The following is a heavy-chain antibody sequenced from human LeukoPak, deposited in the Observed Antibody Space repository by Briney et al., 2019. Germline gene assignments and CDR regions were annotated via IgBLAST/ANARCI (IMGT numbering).Heavy chain of an antibody. Sequence: SGGSLRLSCVAYGFTLSYHLMGWGRQARGKGLEWVANIKQDGSEKRYVDPVKGRFTISRDNAKNSLYLQMNSLRAEDTAVYYCARAPATNEWRCMDYWGQGTLVTVSS. CDR1: GFTLSYHL. D-gene: IGHD2-8*02. CDR2: IKQDGSEK. J-gene: IGHJ4*02. V-gene: IGHV3-7*03. CDR3: ARAPATNEWRCMDY.